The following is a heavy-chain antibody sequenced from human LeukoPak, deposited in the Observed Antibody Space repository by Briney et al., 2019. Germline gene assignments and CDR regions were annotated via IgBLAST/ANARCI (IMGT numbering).Heavy chain of an antibody. Sequence: GESLKISCKGSGYSVTSNWIGWVRQVPGKGLEWMGIIYHGESVSRYSPSFQGQVTISADKSINTAYLQWSSLKASDTAMYYCARQAQGYFDYWGQGTLVTASS. CDR1: GYSVTSNW. V-gene: IGHV5-51*01. J-gene: IGHJ4*02. CDR3: ARQAQGYFDY. CDR2: IYHGESVS.